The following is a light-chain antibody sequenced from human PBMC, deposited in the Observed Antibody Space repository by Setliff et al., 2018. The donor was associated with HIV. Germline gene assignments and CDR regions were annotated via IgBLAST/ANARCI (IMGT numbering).Light chain of an antibody. CDR3: AAWDDSLTGSYV. Sequence: QSVLTQPPSASGTPGQRVTISCSGSTSNIGTNTVNWYQQFPGTAPKLLIYSDDQRPSGVPDRFSGSKSGTSASLAISGLQSEDEADYYCAAWDDSLTGSYVFGTGTKSPS. CDR2: SDD. V-gene: IGLV1-44*01. CDR1: TSNIGTNT. J-gene: IGLJ1*01.